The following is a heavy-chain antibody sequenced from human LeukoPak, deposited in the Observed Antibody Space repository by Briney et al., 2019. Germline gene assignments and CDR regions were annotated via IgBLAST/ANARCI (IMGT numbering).Heavy chain of an antibody. CDR2: IYYSGST. J-gene: IGHJ5*02. Sequence: PSETLSLTCTVSGGSISSYYWSWIRQPPGKGLEWIGYIYYSGSTNYNPSLKSRVTISVDTSKNQFSPKLGSVTAADTALYYCARDSGTTGEVKFDPWGQGTLVTVSS. CDR3: ARDSGTTGEVKFDP. D-gene: IGHD3-10*01. V-gene: IGHV4-59*12. CDR1: GGSISSYY.